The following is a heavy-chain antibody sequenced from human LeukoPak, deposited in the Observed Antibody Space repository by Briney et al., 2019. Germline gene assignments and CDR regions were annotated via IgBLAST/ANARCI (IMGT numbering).Heavy chain of an antibody. CDR3: AREGITGTTVVY. D-gene: IGHD1-20*01. Sequence: ASVKLSCKASGYTFTSYYMHWVRQSPGQGLEWMGIINPSGGSTSYAQKFQGRVTMTRDTSTSTVYMELSSLRSEDTAVYYCAREGITGTTVVYWGQGTLVTVSS. CDR1: GYTFTSYY. CDR2: INPSGGST. J-gene: IGHJ4*02. V-gene: IGHV1-46*01.